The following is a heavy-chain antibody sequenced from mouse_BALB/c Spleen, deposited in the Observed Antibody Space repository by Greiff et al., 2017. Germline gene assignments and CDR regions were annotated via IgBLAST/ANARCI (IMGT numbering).Heavy chain of an antibody. Sequence: EVKLVESGGGLVKPGGSLKLSCAASGFTFSSYTMSWVRQTPEKRLEWVATISSGGSYTYYPDSVKGRFTISRDNAKNTLYLQMSSLKSEDTAMYYCTRDGYSTYYAMDYWGQGTSVTVSS. V-gene: IGHV5-6-4*01. CDR2: ISSGGSYT. D-gene: IGHD2-3*01. CDR1: GFTFSSYT. CDR3: TRDGYSTYYAMDY. J-gene: IGHJ4*01.